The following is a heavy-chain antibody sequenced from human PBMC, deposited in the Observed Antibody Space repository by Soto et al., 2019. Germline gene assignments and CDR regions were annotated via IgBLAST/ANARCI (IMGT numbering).Heavy chain of an antibody. Sequence: QITLKESGPTLVKPTQTLTLTCTFSGFSLTSRPVGVGWVRQPPGKALEWLAFIYWDDDKRYSPSLRRTGTVTKAAATNQVVLTRTNMDPVDTATYYCAHRRNYYGSWNEWVFAYWGQGILVTVSS. V-gene: IGHV2-5*02. CDR2: IYWDDDK. CDR3: AHRRNYYGSWNEWVFAY. CDR1: GFSLTSRPVG. D-gene: IGHD3-10*01. J-gene: IGHJ4*02.